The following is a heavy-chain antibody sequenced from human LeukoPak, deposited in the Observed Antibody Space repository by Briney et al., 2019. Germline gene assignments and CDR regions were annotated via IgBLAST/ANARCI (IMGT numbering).Heavy chain of an antibody. CDR2: IIPILGIA. V-gene: IGHV1-69*04. CDR1: GGTFSSYA. J-gene: IGHJ4*02. D-gene: IGHD5-24*01. CDR3: ARDSRDGSFDY. Sequence: GASVKVSCKASGGTFSSYAISWVRQAPGQGLEWMGRIIPILGIANYAQKFQGRVTITADKSTSTAYMELSSLRSEDTAVYYCARDSRDGSFDYWGQGTLVTVSS.